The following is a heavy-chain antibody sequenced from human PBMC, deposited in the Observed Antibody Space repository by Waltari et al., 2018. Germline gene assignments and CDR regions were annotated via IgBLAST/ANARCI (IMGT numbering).Heavy chain of an antibody. Sequence: EVQLVESGGGLVKPGDSLRLSCVASGFTFANAWINWVRQAPGKGRGGVGRLKSKGEGGTTDYAAPVKGRFAISRDDSKDTAYLQMNSLKTEDTAMYFCTTEGGRTWPMYWGQGTLVTVSS. D-gene: IGHD2-2*01. V-gene: IGHV3-15*01. J-gene: IGHJ4*02. CDR2: LKSKGEGGTT. CDR1: GFTFANAW. CDR3: TTEGGRTWPMY.